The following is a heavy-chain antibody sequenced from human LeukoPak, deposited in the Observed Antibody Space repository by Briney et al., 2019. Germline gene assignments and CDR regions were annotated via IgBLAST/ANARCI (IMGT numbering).Heavy chain of an antibody. CDR2: IDHSGST. D-gene: IGHD2-2*01. J-gene: IGHJ3*02. CDR3: ASLWPYQLSAFDI. Sequence: SETLSLTCAVYGGSFSGYYWSWIRQPPGKGLEWIGEIDHSGSTNYNPSLKSRVTISVDTSKNQFSLKLSSVTAADTAVYYCASLWPYQLSAFDIWGQGTMVTVSS. V-gene: IGHV4-34*01. CDR1: GGSFSGYY.